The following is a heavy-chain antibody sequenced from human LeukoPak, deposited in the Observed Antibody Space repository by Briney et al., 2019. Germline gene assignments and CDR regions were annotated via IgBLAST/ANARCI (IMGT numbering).Heavy chain of an antibody. J-gene: IGHJ4*02. Sequence: SGTLSLTCAVSGDSMNSSNWWSWVRQSPGKGLEWIGEIYQGGRTNYKSSLKSRVSISVDKSRNQLSLRLTSVTAADTAVYYCARGDASGYPDYWGQGTLVTVSS. V-gene: IGHV4-4*02. CDR1: GDSMNSSNW. D-gene: IGHD3-22*01. CDR3: ARGDASGYPDY. CDR2: IYQGGRT.